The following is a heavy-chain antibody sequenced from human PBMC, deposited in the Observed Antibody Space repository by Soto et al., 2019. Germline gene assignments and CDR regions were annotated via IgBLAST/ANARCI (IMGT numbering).Heavy chain of an antibody. V-gene: IGHV3-73*02. CDR2: IRSKVNSYAT. Sequence: EVQLVESGGGLVQSGGSLKLSCAASGFTFSGSSMHWVRQASGKGLEWVGRIRSKVNSYATAYAASVEGRFIISRDDSKNTTYLQMNSLKTEDTAVYYCTRRGTDRWDSGLGYWGQGTLVTVSS. D-gene: IGHD1-26*01. CDR1: GFTFSGSS. CDR3: TRRGTDRWDSGLGY. J-gene: IGHJ4*02.